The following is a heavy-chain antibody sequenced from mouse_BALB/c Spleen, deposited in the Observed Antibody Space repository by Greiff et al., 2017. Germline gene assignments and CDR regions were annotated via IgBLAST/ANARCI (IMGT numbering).Heavy chain of an antibody. D-gene: IGHD2-3*01. V-gene: IGHV5-4*03. CDR1: GFTFSSYA. J-gene: IGHJ4*01. CDR2: ISDGGSYT. Sequence: EVKLVESGGGLVKPGGSLKLSCAASGFTFSSYAMSWVRQTPEKRLEWVATISDGGSYTYYPDSVKGRFTISRDNAKNNLYLQMSSLKSEDTAMYYCARAGLLLRSAMDYRGQGTSVTVSS. CDR3: ARAGLLLRSAMDY.